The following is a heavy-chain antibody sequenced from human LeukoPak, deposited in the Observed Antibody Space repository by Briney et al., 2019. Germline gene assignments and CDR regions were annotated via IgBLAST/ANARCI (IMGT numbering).Heavy chain of an antibody. J-gene: IGHJ4*02. CDR2: ISSSGSTI. CDR1: GFTFSSYE. CDR3: ARVDYYDSSCYYYGVFGY. V-gene: IGHV3-48*03. D-gene: IGHD3-22*01. Sequence: GGSLRLSCAASGFTFSSYEMNWVRQAPGKGLEWVSYISSSGSTIYYADSVKGRFTISRDNAKNSLYLQMNSLRAEDTAVYYCARVDYYDSSCYYYGVFGYWGQGTLVTVSS.